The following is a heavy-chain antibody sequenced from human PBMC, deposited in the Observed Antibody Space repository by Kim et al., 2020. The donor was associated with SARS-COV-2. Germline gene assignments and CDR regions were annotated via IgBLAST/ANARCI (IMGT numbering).Heavy chain of an antibody. Sequence: AAPVKGRFTISREDSKNTLYRQMNSLKTEDTAVYYCTTAGGGYSYGLGSWGQGTLVTVSS. J-gene: IGHJ5*02. D-gene: IGHD5-18*01. V-gene: IGHV3-15*01. CDR3: TTAGGGYSYGLGS.